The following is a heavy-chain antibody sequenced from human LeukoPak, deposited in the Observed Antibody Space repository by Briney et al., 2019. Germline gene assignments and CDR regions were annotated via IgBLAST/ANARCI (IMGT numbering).Heavy chain of an antibody. V-gene: IGHV5-51*01. CDR3: ARQLRATAPFDY. Sequence: GESLKICCKSSGYRFTNYWTGWVGQMPGKGLEWMGIIYPDDSDTRYSPSFQGQVTISADKSISTAYLQWSSLKASDTAMYYCARQLRATAPFDYWGQGTLVTVSS. CDR1: GYRFTNYW. D-gene: IGHD5-12*01. J-gene: IGHJ4*02. CDR2: IYPDDSDT.